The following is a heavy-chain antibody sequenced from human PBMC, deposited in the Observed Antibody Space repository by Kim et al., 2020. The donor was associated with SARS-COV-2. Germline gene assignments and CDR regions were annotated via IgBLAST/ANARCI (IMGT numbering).Heavy chain of an antibody. D-gene: IGHD3-10*01. V-gene: IGHV1-69*02. J-gene: IGHJ6*02. CDR2: IIPILGIA. Sequence: SVKVSCKASGGTFSSYTISWVRQAPGQGLEWMGRIIPILGIANYAQKFQGRVTITADKSTSTAYMELSSLRSEDTAVYYCARAYALGGSGRLDNSNGMDVWGQGTTVTVSS. CDR3: ARAYALGGSGRLDNSNGMDV. CDR1: GGTFSSYT.